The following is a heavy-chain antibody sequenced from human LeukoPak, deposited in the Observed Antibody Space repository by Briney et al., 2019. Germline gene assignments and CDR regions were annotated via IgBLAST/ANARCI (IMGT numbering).Heavy chain of an antibody. J-gene: IGHJ6*03. Sequence: ASVKVSCKASRYTFTGYYMHWVRQAPGQGLEWMGWINPNSGGTNYAQKFQGRVTMTRDTSISTAYMELSRLRSDDTAVYYCARDRGVDYCSGGSCSHYYYYMDVWGKGTTVTISS. CDR3: ARDRGVDYCSGGSCSHYYYYMDV. D-gene: IGHD2-15*01. V-gene: IGHV1-2*02. CDR1: RYTFTGYY. CDR2: INPNSGGT.